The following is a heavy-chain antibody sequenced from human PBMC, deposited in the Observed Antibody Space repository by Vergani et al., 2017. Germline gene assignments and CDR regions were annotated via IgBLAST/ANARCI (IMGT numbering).Heavy chain of an antibody. J-gene: IGHJ4*02. CDR2: IHTSGST. CDR3: ARGSCLGGSCYKPLFYY. CDR1: GGSINSHNYY. Sequence: QVQLQESGPGLVKPSQTLSLTCTVSGGSINSHNYYWSWIRQPAGKGLEWIGRIHTSGSTNYNPSLKIRVTMSEDTSKNQFSLNLTYVTAADTAVYFCARGSCLGGSCYKPLFYYWGQGILVTVSS. V-gene: IGHV4-61*02. D-gene: IGHD2-15*01.